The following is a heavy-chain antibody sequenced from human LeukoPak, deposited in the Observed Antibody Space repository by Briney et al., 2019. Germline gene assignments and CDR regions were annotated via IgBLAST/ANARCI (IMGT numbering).Heavy chain of an antibody. CDR3: ARANFLYCSSSTCLFDY. CDR1: GYTFTDYY. J-gene: IGHJ4*02. CDR2: INPNDGDT. V-gene: IGHV1-2*02. Sequence: ASVKVSCKASGYTFTDYYMHWGRQAPGQGFEWMGWINPNDGDTNYAQKFQGRVTMTRDTSISTAHMEVSRLRSDDTAVYYCARANFLYCSSSTCLFDYWGQGTLVTVSS. D-gene: IGHD2-2*01.